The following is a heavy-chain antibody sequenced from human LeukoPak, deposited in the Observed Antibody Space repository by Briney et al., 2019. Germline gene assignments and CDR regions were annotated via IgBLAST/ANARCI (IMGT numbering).Heavy chain of an antibody. CDR3: ARDRFRARWELPFDY. J-gene: IGHJ4*02. Sequence: SETLSLTCTVSDYSIISGYFWGWIRQPPGKGLEWIGSIYHGGSTYYNPSLKSRVTISVDTSKNQFSLKLNSVTAADTAVYYCARDRFRARWELPFDYWGQGTLVTVAS. V-gene: IGHV4-38-2*02. CDR1: DYSIISGYF. D-gene: IGHD1-26*01. CDR2: IYHGGST.